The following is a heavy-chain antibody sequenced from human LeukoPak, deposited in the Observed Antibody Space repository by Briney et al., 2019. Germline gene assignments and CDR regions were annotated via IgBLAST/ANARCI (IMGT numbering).Heavy chain of an antibody. J-gene: IGHJ5*02. Sequence: PSETLSLTCAVYGVSFSGYYWSWIRQPPGKGLEWIGEINHNGSTNYNPSLKSRVTISVDTSKNQLSMKLSSVTAADTAVYYCARGKQYQLIGWRWFGPWGQGTLVTVCS. CDR1: GVSFSGYY. V-gene: IGHV4-34*01. CDR3: ARGKQYQLIGWRWFGP. CDR2: INHNGST. D-gene: IGHD2-2*01.